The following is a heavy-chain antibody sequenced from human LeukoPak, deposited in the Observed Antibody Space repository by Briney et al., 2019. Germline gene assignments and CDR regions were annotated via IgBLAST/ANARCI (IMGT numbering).Heavy chain of an antibody. D-gene: IGHD6-13*01. Sequence: GGSLRLSCAASGFTFSSYGMHWVRQAPGKGLEWVAVIWYDGSNKYYADSVKGRFTISRDNSKNTLYLQMNSLRAEDTAVYYCARLADSSSWYAPFDYWGQGTLVTVSS. CDR2: IWYDGSNK. CDR1: GFTFSSYG. V-gene: IGHV3-33*01. J-gene: IGHJ4*02. CDR3: ARLADSSSWYAPFDY.